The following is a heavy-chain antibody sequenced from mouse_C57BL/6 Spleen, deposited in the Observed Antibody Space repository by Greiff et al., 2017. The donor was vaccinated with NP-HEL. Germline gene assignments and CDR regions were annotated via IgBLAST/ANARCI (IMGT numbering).Heavy chain of an antibody. V-gene: IGHV1-55*01. CDR3: ARGRQLRHYYAMDY. CDR2: IYPGSGST. D-gene: IGHD3-2*02. J-gene: IGHJ4*01. CDR1: GYTFTSYW. Sequence: QVQLQQPGAELVKPGASVKMSCKASGYTFTSYWITWVKQRPGQGLEWIGDIYPGSGSTNYNEKFKSTATLTVDTSSSTAYMQLSSLTSDDSAVYYCARGRQLRHYYAMDYWGQGTSVTVSS.